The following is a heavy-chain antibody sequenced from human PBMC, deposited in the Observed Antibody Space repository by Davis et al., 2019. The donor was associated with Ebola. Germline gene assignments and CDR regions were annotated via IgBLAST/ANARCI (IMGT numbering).Heavy chain of an antibody. CDR1: GFTFSTYG. D-gene: IGHD1-7*01. J-gene: IGHJ4*02. CDR2: ISYDGSYK. CDR3: AKLELRGY. V-gene: IGHV3-30*18. Sequence: GGSLRLSCAASGFTFSTYGMHWVRQAPGKGLEWVALISYDGSYKYYADSVKGRFTISRDNSKNTLYLQMNSLRAEETAVYYCAKLELRGYWGQGTLVTVSS.